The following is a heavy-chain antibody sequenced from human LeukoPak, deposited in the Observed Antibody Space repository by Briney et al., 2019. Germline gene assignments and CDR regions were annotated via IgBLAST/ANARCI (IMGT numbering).Heavy chain of an antibody. CDR1: GGSISSYY. CDR3: ARWGISRPVSV. D-gene: IGHD3-16*01. CDR2: IYYSGST. V-gene: IGHV4-59*12. J-gene: IGHJ4*02. Sequence: SETLSLTCTVSGGSISSYYWSWIRQPPGKGLEWIGYIYYSGSTNYNPSLKSRVTISVDKSKNQFSLKLSSVTAADTAVYYCARWGISRPVSVWGQGTLVTVSS.